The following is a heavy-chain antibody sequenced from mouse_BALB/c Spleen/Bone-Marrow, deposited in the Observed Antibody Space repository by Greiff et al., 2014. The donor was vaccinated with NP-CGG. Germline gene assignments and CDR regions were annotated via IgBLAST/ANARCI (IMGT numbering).Heavy chain of an antibody. CDR1: GYTFSSYW. D-gene: IGHD2-3*01. Sequence: QVQLQQSGAELMKPGASVKISCKATGYTFSSYWIEWVKQRPGHGLEWIGEILPGSGSTNYNEKFKGKATFTADTSSNTAHMQLSSLTSEDSAVYYCARRGGWLGYFDVWGAGTTVTVSS. V-gene: IGHV1-9*01. CDR2: ILPGSGST. CDR3: ARRGGWLGYFDV. J-gene: IGHJ1*01.